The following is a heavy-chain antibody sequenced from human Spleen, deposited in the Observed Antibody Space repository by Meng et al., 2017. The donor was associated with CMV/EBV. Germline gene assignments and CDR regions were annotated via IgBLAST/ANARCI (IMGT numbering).Heavy chain of an antibody. Sequence: RLSCAASGFTCSSYAMSRVHQGPGKGLEWVSAIRGSGGRTYYAASVKGRFTISRDNSKNTLYLQMNSLRAEDTAVYYCAKGADQYDYWGQGTLVTVSS. CDR3: AKGADQYDY. V-gene: IGHV3-23*01. CDR2: IRGSGGRT. J-gene: IGHJ4*02. CDR1: GFTCSSYA.